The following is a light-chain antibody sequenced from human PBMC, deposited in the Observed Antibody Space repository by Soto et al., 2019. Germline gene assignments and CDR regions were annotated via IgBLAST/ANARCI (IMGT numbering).Light chain of an antibody. CDR3: SLYTSSSTV. J-gene: IGLJ1*01. CDR1: SSDVGSYNR. CDR2: EVS. Sequence: QSVLTQPPSVSGSPGQSVTISCTGTSSDVGSYNRVSWYQQPPGTAPKLMIYEVSNRPSGVPDRFSGSKSGNTASLTISGLQAEDEADYYCSLYTSSSTVFGTGTKVTVL. V-gene: IGLV2-18*01.